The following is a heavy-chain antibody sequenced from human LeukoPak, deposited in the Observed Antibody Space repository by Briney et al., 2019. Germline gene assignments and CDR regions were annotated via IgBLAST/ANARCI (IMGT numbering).Heavy chain of an antibody. J-gene: IGHJ4*02. CDR2: IYYSGST. CDR3: TRHEHKALAGDT. CDR1: GGSISSSSYY. Sequence: SETLSLTCTVSGGSISSSSYYWGWIRQPPGKGLEWIGSIYYSGSTYYNPSLKSRVTISVDTSINHFSLTLTSLTAADTAVYFCTRHEHKALAGDTWGPGTLVTVSS. V-gene: IGHV4-39*01. D-gene: IGHD6-19*01.